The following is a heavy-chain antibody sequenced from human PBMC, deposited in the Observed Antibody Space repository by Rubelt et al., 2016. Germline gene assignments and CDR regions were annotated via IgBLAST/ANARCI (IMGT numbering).Heavy chain of an antibody. CDR3: ARGKYDILTGDAFDI. D-gene: IGHD3-9*01. Sequence: QVQLQESGPGLVKPSETLSLTCTVSGGSISSSYWSWIRQPPGKGLEWLGYIYSSGSTNYNPSLKSGVTISGDTSKNQFSLKLSSVTGAETAVYYCARGKYDILTGDAFDIWGQGTMVTVSS. V-gene: IGHV4-59*01. J-gene: IGHJ3*02. CDR2: IYSSGST. CDR1: GGSISSSY.